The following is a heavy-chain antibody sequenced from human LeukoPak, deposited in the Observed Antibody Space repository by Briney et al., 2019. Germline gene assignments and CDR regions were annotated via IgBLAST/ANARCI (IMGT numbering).Heavy chain of an antibody. V-gene: IGHV4-59*08. CDR2: IYNSGST. CDR3: ASSKRGRFDY. Sequence: SETLSLTCTVSGVSISSYHWTWIRQPPGEGLEWIGHIYNSGSTNYNPSLRGRVTISVDTSKNQFSLKLSSVTAADTAVYYCASSKRGRFDYWGQGTLATVSS. J-gene: IGHJ4*02. D-gene: IGHD2/OR15-2a*01. CDR1: GVSISSYH.